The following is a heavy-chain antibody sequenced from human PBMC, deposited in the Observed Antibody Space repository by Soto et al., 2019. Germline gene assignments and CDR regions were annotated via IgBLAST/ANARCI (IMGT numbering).Heavy chain of an antibody. D-gene: IGHD2-2*01. CDR1: GGSFSGYY. CDR2: INHSGNT. V-gene: IGHV4-34*01. CDR3: ARALIGVPAAMLYYYMDV. J-gene: IGHJ6*03. Sequence: QVQLQQWGAGLLKPSETLSLTCAVYGGSFSGYYWSCIRQPPGKGLEWIGEINHSGNTNYNPSLKSRVSLSVDTSKNQFSLKLSAVTAADTAVYYCARALIGVPAAMLYYYMDVWGKGTTVTVSS.